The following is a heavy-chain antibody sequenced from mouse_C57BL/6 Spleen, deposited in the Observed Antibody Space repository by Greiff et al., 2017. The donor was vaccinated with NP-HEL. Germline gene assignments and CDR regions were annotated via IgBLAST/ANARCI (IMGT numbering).Heavy chain of an antibody. V-gene: IGHV1-15*01. CDR2: IDPETGGT. CDR3: TRDSPYAMDY. J-gene: IGHJ4*01. CDR1: GYTFTDYE. D-gene: IGHD2-12*01. Sequence: QVQLQQSGAELVRPGASVTLSCKASGYTFTDYEMHWVKQTPVHGLEWIGAIDPETGGTAYNQKFKGKAILTADKSSSTTYMELRSLTSEDSAVYYCTRDSPYAMDYWGQGTSVTVSS.